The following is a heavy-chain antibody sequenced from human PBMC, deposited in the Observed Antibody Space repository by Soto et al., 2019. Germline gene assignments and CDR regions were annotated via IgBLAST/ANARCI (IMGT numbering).Heavy chain of an antibody. Sequence: PSETLSLTCTVSGGSISSYYWSWIRQPPGKGLEWIGYIYYSGSTNYNPSLKSRVTISVDTSKNQLSLKLSSVTAADTAVYYCAGSSSSTLFDYWGQGTLVTVSS. CDR3: AGSSSSTLFDY. CDR2: IYYSGST. J-gene: IGHJ4*02. CDR1: GGSISSYY. V-gene: IGHV4-59*01. D-gene: IGHD6-6*01.